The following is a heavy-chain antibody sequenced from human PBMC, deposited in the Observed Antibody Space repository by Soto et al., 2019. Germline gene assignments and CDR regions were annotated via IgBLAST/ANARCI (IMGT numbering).Heavy chain of an antibody. V-gene: IGHV1-18*01. CDR1: GYTFTNYA. CDR2: ISAYNGNT. Sequence: QVQLVQSGAEVKKPGASVKVSCKASGYTFTNYAFSWVRQAPGQGLEWMGWISAYNGNTNYPQKLQGRVTMTTNTSTSTAYMELTSLRSGATAMYYCARGLAAAGPFACWGQGTLVTVSS. CDR3: ARGLAAAGPFAC. J-gene: IGHJ4*02. D-gene: IGHD6-13*01.